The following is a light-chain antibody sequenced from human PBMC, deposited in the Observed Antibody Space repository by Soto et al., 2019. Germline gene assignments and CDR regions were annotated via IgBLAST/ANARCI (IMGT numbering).Light chain of an antibody. V-gene: IGKV1-39*01. J-gene: IGKJ3*01. Sequence: DIEMTQSQSSLSASVGDRVTITCRASQSISSYLNWYQQKPGKAPKLLIYAASSLQSGVPSRFSGSGSGTDFTLTISSLQPEDFATYYCPQSYSTPFTFGPGTKVDIK. CDR1: QSISSY. CDR2: AAS. CDR3: PQSYSTPFT.